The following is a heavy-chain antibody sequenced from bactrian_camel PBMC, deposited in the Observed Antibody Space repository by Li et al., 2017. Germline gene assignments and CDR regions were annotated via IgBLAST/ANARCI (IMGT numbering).Heavy chain of an antibody. V-gene: IGHV3S1*01. D-gene: IGHD4*01. Sequence: VQLVESGGGLVQPGGSLRLSCAASGFTFSNYWMHWVRQAPGKGLEWVSAINTGGGTTYYADSVKGRFTISRDNTKNILYLQMNSLKSEDTALYYCAKDLFTDYARWGQGTQVTVS. CDR1: GFTFSNYW. CDR3: AKDLFTDYAR. CDR2: INTGGGTT. J-gene: IGHJ4*01.